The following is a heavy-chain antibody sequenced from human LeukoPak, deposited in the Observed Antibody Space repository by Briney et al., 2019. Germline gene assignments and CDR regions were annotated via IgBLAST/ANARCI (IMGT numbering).Heavy chain of an antibody. Sequence: GGSLRLSCAASGFAFSSYAMSWVRQAPGKGLERVSLISGSGTYTYYADSVKGRFTISRDNSKNTLSLQMNSLRAEDTAVYYCAKSYNSGWYPEGLWGQGTLVTVSS. CDR1: GFAFSSYA. CDR2: ISGSGTYT. D-gene: IGHD6-19*01. J-gene: IGHJ4*02. V-gene: IGHV3-23*01. CDR3: AKSYNSGWYPEGL.